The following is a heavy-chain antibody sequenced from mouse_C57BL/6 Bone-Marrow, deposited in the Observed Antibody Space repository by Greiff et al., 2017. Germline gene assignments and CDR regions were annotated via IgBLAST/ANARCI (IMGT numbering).Heavy chain of an antibody. CDR3: ARDYYGSSLDY. CDR1: GFTFTDYY. CDR2: IRNKANGYTT. J-gene: IGHJ2*01. Sequence: EVQLVESGGGLVQPGGSLSLSCAASGFTFTDYYMSWVRQPPGKALEWLGFIRNKANGYTTEYSASVKGRFTISRDNSQSILYLQMNALRAEDSATNYCARDYYGSSLDYWGQGTTLTVSS. D-gene: IGHD1-1*01. V-gene: IGHV7-3*01.